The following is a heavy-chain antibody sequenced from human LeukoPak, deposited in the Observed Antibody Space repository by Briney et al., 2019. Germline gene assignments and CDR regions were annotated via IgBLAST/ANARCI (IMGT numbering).Heavy chain of an antibody. V-gene: IGHV5-51*01. CDR2: IYPGDSDT. D-gene: IGHD4-17*01. CDR3: ARQSHDYGDYGSFDY. J-gene: IGHJ4*02. CDR1: GYSFTSYW. Sequence: GESLKISCKGSGYSFTSYWIGRVRQMPGKGLEWMGIIYPGDSDTRYSPSFQGQVTISADKSISTAYLQWSSLKASDTAMYYCARQSHDYGDYGSFDYWGQGTLVTVSS.